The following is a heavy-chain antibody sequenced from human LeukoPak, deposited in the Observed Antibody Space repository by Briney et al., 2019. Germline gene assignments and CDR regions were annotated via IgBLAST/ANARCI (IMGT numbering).Heavy chain of an antibody. CDR2: IYPADSDT. J-gene: IGHJ6*02. D-gene: IGHD3-10*01. V-gene: IGHV5-51*01. Sequence: GESLKISCKGFGYTFSTYWIAWVRQMPGKGLGWMGIIYPADSDTKYSPSFQGQVTISADKSTAFLQWSSLRASDTAMYYCARREYPDPTSLHYYYPLDVWGQGTTVTVSS. CDR3: ARREYPDPTSLHYYYPLDV. CDR1: GYTFSTYW.